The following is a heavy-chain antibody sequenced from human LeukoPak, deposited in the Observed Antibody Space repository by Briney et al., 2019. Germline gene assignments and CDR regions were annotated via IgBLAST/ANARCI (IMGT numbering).Heavy chain of an antibody. V-gene: IGHV4-38-2*01. CDR1: GYSISSGYY. CDR3: ALSPLGAAGTWSGLFDY. CDR2: ISPSGST. Sequence: AETLSLTCAVSGYSISSGYYWGWIRQPPGKGLEWIGSISPSGSTFYNPSLKSRVTISVDTSKNQFSLKLRSVTAADTAVYYCALSPLGAAGTWSGLFDYWGQGTLVTVSS. D-gene: IGHD6-13*01. J-gene: IGHJ4*02.